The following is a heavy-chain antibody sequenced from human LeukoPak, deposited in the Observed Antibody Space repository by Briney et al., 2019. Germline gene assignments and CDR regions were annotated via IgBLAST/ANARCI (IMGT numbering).Heavy chain of an antibody. D-gene: IGHD5-12*01. J-gene: IGHJ4*02. V-gene: IGHV1-69*01. CDR2: IIPIFGTA. Sequence: SVKVSCKASGGTFSSYAISWVRQAPGQGLEWMGGIIPIFGTANYAQKFQGRVTITADESTSTAYMELSSLRSEDTAVYYCARGGSGYDPVDYWGQGTLVTVSS. CDR1: GGTFSSYA. CDR3: ARGGSGYDPVDY.